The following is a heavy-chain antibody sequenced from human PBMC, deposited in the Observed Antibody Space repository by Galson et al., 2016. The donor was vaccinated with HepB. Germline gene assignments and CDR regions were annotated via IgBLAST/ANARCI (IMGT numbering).Heavy chain of an antibody. Sequence: SLRLSCAASGFRFSSYAVSWVRQAPGRGLEWVSGISGSGGRTYYADSVKGRFTISRDNSKNTVYLQMNSLRVEDTALYYCAKDGYFASGSALYGMDVWGQGTTFTVSS. J-gene: IGHJ6*02. D-gene: IGHD3-10*01. CDR1: GFRFSSYA. CDR3: AKDGYFASGSALYGMDV. CDR2: ISGSGGRT. V-gene: IGHV3-23*01.